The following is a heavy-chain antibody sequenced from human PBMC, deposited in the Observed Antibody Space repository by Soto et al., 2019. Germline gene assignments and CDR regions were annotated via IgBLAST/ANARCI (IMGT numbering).Heavy chain of an antibody. D-gene: IGHD3-10*01. V-gene: IGHV4-59*08. J-gene: IGHJ6*02. CDR1: GGSITSHY. Sequence: QVQLQESGPGLVKPSETLSLTCSVSGGSITSHYCSWFRQLPGKGLEWIGYIHHSGSTSYNPSLKCSLTMAVDTSKTQFSLKGSSVNAADTALYFCARQGFGQLHGLVDVWGPGTTVTVS. CDR3: ARQGFGQLHGLVDV. CDR2: IHHSGST.